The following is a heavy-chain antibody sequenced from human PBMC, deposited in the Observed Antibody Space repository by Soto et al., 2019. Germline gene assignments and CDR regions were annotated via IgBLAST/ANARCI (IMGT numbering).Heavy chain of an antibody. Sequence: PSETLSLTCAVYGGSFSGYYWSWIRQPPGKGLEWIGEINHSGSTNYNPSLKSRVTISVDTSKNQFSLKLSSVTAADTAVYYCARGPMRWLVRRYFDYWGQGTLVTVSS. J-gene: IGHJ4*02. CDR2: INHSGST. CDR1: GGSFSGYY. CDR3: ARGPMRWLVRRYFDY. D-gene: IGHD6-19*01. V-gene: IGHV4-34*01.